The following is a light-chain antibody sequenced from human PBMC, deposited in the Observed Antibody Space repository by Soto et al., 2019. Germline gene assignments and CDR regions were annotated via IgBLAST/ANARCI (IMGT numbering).Light chain of an antibody. CDR1: ETVDSNS. CDR2: AAS. V-gene: IGKV3-20*01. CDR3: QQYGSCHSFT. Sequence: EIVLTQSPGTLSLSPGERATLSCRASETVDSNSLAWYQQKPGQAPRLLIYAASRRATGIPDRFIGSGSGTAFSLIINRLEPEDFAVYYCQQYGSCHSFTFGPGTRVDVK. J-gene: IGKJ3*01.